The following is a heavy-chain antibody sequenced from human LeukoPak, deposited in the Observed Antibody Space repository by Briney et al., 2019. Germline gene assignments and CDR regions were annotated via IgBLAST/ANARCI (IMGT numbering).Heavy chain of an antibody. CDR2: IYYSGST. CDR1: GGSISSGDYY. Sequence: SETLSLTCTVSGGSISSGDYYWSWIRQPPGKGLEWIGYIYYSGSTYYNPSLKSRVTISVDTSKNQFSLKPSSVTAADTAVYYCARSKRITIFGVVIGPPWLDYWGQGTLVTVSS. D-gene: IGHD3-3*01. V-gene: IGHV4-30-4*01. CDR3: ARSKRITIFGVVIGPPWLDY. J-gene: IGHJ4*02.